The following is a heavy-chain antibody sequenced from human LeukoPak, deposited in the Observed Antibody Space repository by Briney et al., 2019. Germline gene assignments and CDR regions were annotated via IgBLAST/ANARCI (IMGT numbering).Heavy chain of an antibody. D-gene: IGHD2-21*02. V-gene: IGHV3-9*01. J-gene: IGHJ4*02. CDR2: ISWNSGSI. CDR3: AKDSCGGDCYADY. Sequence: GGSLRLSCAASGFTFDDYAMHWVRQAPGKGLEWVSGISWNSGSIGYADSVKGRFTISRDNAKNSLYLQMNSLRAEDTALYYCAKDSCGGDCYADYWGQGTLVTVSS. CDR1: GFTFDDYA.